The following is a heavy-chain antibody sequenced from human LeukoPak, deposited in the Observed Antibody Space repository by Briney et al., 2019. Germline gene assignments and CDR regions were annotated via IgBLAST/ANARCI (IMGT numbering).Heavy chain of an antibody. CDR3: ARALQEYYYGSGLDY. V-gene: IGHV1-3*03. J-gene: IGHJ4*02. D-gene: IGHD3-10*01. CDR2: INAGNGNT. CDR1: GYTFTSYG. Sequence: ASVKVSCKASGYTFTSYGISWVRQASGQRLEWMGWINAGNGNTKYSQEFQGRVTITRDTSASTAYMELSSLRSEDMAVYYCARALQEYYYGSGLDYWGQGTLVTVSS.